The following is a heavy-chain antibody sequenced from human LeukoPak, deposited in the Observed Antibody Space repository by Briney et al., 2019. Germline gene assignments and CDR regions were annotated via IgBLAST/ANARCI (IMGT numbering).Heavy chain of an antibody. J-gene: IGHJ6*03. Sequence: SETLSLTCAVYGGSFSAYYWSWIRQPPGKGLEWIGEINHSGSTNYNPSLKSRVTISVDTSKNQFSLKLSSVTAADTAVYYCARHYNYRSQRHYYYYMDVWGKGTTVTVSS. CDR1: GGSFSAYY. CDR2: INHSGST. V-gene: IGHV4-34*01. D-gene: IGHD5-24*01. CDR3: ARHYNYRSQRHYYYYMDV.